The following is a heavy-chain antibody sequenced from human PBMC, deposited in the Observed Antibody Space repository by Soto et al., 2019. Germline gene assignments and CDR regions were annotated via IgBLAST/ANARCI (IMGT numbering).Heavy chain of an antibody. CDR3: DRTTVSNQFDY. CDR2: IYYSGST. Sequence: SETLSLTCTVSGGSISSGGYYWSWIRQHPGKGLEWIGYIYYSGSTYYNPSLKSRVTISVDRSKNQFSLKLSSVTAADTAVYYCDRTTVSNQFDYWGQGTLVTVSS. J-gene: IGHJ4*02. V-gene: IGHV4-31*09. D-gene: IGHD4-17*01. CDR1: GGSISSGGYY.